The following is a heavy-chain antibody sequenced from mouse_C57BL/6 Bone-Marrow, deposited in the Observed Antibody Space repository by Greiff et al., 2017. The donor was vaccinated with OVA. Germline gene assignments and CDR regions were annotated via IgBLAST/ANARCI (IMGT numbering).Heavy chain of an antibody. CDR1: GFTFSDYS. J-gene: IGHJ4*01. Sequence: EVQGVESGGGLVQPGGSLKLSCAASGFTFSDYSMYWVRQTPEKRLEWVAYISNGGGYTYYPDTVKGRFTISRDNAKNTLYLQMLRLNSEDTAMYYGAIVTTYYAMDYWGQGTSVTVSA. V-gene: IGHV5-12*01. CDR2: ISNGGGYT. D-gene: IGHD2-5*01. CDR3: AIVTTYYAMDY.